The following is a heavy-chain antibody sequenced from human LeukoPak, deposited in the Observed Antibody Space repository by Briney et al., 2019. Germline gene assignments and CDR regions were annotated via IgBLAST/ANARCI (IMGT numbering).Heavy chain of an antibody. D-gene: IGHD4-11*01. CDR3: ARLTKRTTVTTSYYYYYYMDV. CDR2: IYTSGST. Sequence: SETLSLTCTVSGGSISSYYWSWIRQPAGKGLEWIGRIYTSGSTNYNPSLKSRVTMSVDTPKNQFSLKLSSVTAADTAVYYCARLTKRTTVTTSYYYYYYMDVWGKGTTVTVSS. V-gene: IGHV4-4*07. J-gene: IGHJ6*03. CDR1: GGSISSYY.